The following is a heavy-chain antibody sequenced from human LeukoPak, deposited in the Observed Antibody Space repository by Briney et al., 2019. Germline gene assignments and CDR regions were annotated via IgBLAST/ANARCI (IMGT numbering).Heavy chain of an antibody. CDR3: ARDDDRVPFDY. CDR2: IWYDGSNK. D-gene: IGHD3-22*01. CDR1: GFTFSSYG. J-gene: IGHJ4*02. Sequence: GGSLRLSCAASGFTFSSYGMHWVRQAPGKGLEWVAVIWYDGSNKYYADSVKGRFTISRDNSKNTLYLQMNSLRAEDTAVYYCARDDDRVPFDYWGQGTLVTVSS. V-gene: IGHV3-33*01.